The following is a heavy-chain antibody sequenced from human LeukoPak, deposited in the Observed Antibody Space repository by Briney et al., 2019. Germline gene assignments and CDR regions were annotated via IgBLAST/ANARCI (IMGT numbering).Heavy chain of an antibody. Sequence: ASVKVSCKASGYTFTNYGISWVRQAPGQGLEWMGWISAYNGNTNYAQKLQGRVTMTTDTSTSTAYMELRSLRSDDTAVYYCARDAEAYYYDSSGSTKGDYWGQGTLVTASS. CDR1: GYTFTNYG. CDR3: ARDAEAYYYDSSGSTKGDY. D-gene: IGHD3-22*01. J-gene: IGHJ4*02. V-gene: IGHV1-18*01. CDR2: ISAYNGNT.